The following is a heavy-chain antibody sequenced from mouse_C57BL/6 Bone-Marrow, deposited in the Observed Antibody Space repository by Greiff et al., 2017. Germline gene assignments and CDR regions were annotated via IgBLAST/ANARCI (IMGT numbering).Heavy chain of an antibody. CDR3: ARHYGSREAWFAY. Sequence: EVKLVESGGGLVQPGGSLKLSCAASGFTFSDYYMYWVRQTPEKRLEWVAYISNVGGSTYYPDTVKGRFTLSRDNAKNTLYLQMSRLKSEDTAMYYCARHYGSREAWFAYWGQGTLVTVSA. V-gene: IGHV5-12*01. J-gene: IGHJ3*01. CDR2: ISNVGGST. D-gene: IGHD1-1*01. CDR1: GFTFSDYY.